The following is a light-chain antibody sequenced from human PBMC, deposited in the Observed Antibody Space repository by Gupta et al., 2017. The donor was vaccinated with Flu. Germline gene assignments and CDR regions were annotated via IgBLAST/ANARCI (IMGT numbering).Light chain of an antibody. CDR1: SGSIATNY. V-gene: IGLV6-57*01. CDR2: EDS. CDR3: QSSDSVNRDVV. J-gene: IGLJ2*01. Sequence: KFMLTQPPSVSESPGKTVTISCTRSSGSIATNYVQCFQQRPGSSPPTVSDEDSHRRSGVPDRFSGAIDSSSNYAALTITGRKTEDEADDYCQSSDSVNRDVVFGGGTKLTVL.